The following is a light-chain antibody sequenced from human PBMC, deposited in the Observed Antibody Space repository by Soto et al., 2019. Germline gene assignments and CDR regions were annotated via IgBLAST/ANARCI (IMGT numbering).Light chain of an antibody. CDR1: HSISGY. J-gene: IGKJ1*01. CDR2: STS. CDR3: QQSYSTLWT. V-gene: IGKV1-39*01. Sequence: IQMTQSPSSLSASVGDRVTITCRASHSISGYLNWYQHKSGKAPKLLIYSTSSLQSGVPSRFGGSGSGTDFTLTISSLQPEDFATYYSQQSYSTLWTFGQGTKVDI.